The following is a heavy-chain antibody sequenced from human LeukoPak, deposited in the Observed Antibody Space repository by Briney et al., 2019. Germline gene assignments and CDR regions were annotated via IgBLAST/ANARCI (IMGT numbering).Heavy chain of an antibody. CDR3: ARETSQVSTYYYYNYTDV. Sequence: SETLSLTCTVSGGSISSYYWSWIRQPPGKGLEWIGYIYYSGSTNYNASLKSRVTISVDTSNNQFFLQLRTVTAADTGVYYCARETSQVSTYYYYNYTDVWGKGITVTVSS. CDR2: IYYSGST. D-gene: IGHD2-2*01. CDR1: GGSISSYY. V-gene: IGHV4-59*12. J-gene: IGHJ6*03.